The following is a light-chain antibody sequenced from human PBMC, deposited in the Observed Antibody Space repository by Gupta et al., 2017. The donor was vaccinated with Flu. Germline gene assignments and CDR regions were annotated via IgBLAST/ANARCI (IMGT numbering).Light chain of an antibody. J-gene: IGLJ3*02. Sequence: TVVTQEPSFSVSPGGTVTLTCGLSSGSVSTNFYPSWYQQTPGQAPRTLIYNTNTLSSGVPDRFSGSIRGNKAALIITGAQADDESDYYCVLYMGSGSWVFGGGTKLTVL. CDR2: NTN. CDR1: SGSVSTNFY. V-gene: IGLV8-61*01. CDR3: VLYMGSGSWV.